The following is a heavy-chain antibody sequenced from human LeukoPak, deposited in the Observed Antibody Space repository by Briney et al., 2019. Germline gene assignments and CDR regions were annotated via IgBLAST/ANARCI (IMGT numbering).Heavy chain of an antibody. CDR3: AKGFIAISPGNGGRIAARLEGYYYGMDV. CDR2: ISCNSDTV. J-gene: IGHJ6*02. Sequence: GRSLRLSCAASGFTFDDYAMHWVRQAPGKGLEWVSAISCNSDTVHYADSVKGRFTISRDNAKNSLYLQMNSLRTEDTALYYCAKGFIAISPGNGGRIAARLEGYYYGMDVWGQGTTATVSS. V-gene: IGHV3-9*01. D-gene: IGHD6-6*01. CDR1: GFTFDDYA.